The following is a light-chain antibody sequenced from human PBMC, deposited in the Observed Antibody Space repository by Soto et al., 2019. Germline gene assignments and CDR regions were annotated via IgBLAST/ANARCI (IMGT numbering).Light chain of an antibody. CDR3: SSFTSRDTLV. CDR2: EVT. Sequence: QSVLTQPASVSGSPGQSITISCTGTSSDIGAYDFVSWYQQHPAKAPRLIISEVTNRPSGVSNRFSGSKSGNTASLTISGLQVEDEADYFCSSFTSRDTLVFGGGTKVTVL. J-gene: IGLJ3*02. CDR1: SSDIGAYDF. V-gene: IGLV2-14*01.